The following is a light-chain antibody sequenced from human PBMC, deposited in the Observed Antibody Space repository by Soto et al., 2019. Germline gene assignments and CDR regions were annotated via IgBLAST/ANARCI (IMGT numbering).Light chain of an antibody. Sequence: EIVMTQSPATLSVAPGERATLSCRASQNISRSLAWYQQKPGQGPSLLIYGTSTRAGGVPARFSGGGSGTDFTLTISRLEPEDFAVYYCQRYGGFGQGTKVDIK. J-gene: IGKJ1*01. CDR1: QNISRS. CDR3: QRYGG. CDR2: GTS. V-gene: IGKV3-15*01.